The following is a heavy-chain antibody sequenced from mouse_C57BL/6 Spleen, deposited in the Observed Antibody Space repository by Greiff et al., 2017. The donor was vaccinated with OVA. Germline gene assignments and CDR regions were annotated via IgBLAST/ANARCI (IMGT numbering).Heavy chain of an antibody. V-gene: IGHV2-9-1*01. D-gene: IGHD1-1*01. Sequence: VQRVESGPGLVAPSQSLSITCTVSGFSLTSYAISWVRQPPGKGLEWLGVIWSGGGTNYNSALKSRLSIRNNNTKSQVFLKMNRLQTDDTARYYGARLRGYAMDYWGQGTSVTVSS. CDR2: IWSGGGT. CDR1: GFSLTSYA. CDR3: ARLRGYAMDY. J-gene: IGHJ4*01.